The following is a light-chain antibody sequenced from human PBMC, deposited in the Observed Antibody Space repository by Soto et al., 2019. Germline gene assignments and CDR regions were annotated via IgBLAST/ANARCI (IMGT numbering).Light chain of an antibody. J-gene: IGLJ2*01. V-gene: IGLV2-14*01. CDR3: SSYTSNTTLV. CDR1: SSDVGSYNY. CDR2: EVT. Sequence: QSALTQPTSVSGSPGQSITISGTGTSSDVGSYNYVSWYQQHPGKSPKLIIYEVTHRPSGVSNRFSGPKSGNTASLTISGLQTEDEAHYYCSSYTSNTTLVFGGGTKVTLL.